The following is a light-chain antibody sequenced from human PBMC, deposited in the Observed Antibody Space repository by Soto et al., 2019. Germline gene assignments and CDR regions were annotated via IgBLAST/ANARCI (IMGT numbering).Light chain of an antibody. V-gene: IGKV3-11*01. CDR1: QSVSSY. CDR2: DAS. Sequence: EIVLTQSPATLSLSPGERATLSCRASQSVSSYLAWYQQKPGQAPRLLIYDASNRATGIPARFSGSGSGTDFTLPISSLEPEDFAVYYCQQRSKGLTFGGGTKVEIK. CDR3: QQRSKGLT. J-gene: IGKJ4*01.